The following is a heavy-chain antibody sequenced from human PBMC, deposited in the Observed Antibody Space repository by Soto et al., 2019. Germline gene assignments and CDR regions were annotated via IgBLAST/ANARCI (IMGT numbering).Heavy chain of an antibody. D-gene: IGHD3-10*01. Sequence: SETLSLTCTVSGGSISSGDYYWSGIRQPPGKGLEWIGYIYYSGSTYYNPSLKSRVTISVDTSKNQFSLKLSSVTAADTAVYYCAREHYYGSGSYYNWGQGTLVTVSS. CDR3: AREHYYGSGSYYN. V-gene: IGHV4-30-4*01. J-gene: IGHJ4*02. CDR1: GGSISSGDYY. CDR2: IYYSGST.